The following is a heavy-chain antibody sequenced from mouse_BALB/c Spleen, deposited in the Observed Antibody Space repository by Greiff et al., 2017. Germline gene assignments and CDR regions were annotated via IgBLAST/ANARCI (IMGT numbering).Heavy chain of an antibody. CDR1: GYTFTSYW. J-gene: IGHJ4*01. CDR3: ARTIYYGNHYAMDY. D-gene: IGHD2-1*01. V-gene: IGHV1-87*01. CDR2: IYPGDGDT. Sequence: QVQLQQSGAELARPGASVKLSCKASGYTFTSYWMQWVKQRPGQGLEWIGAIYPGDGDTRYTQKFKGKATLTADKSSSTAYMQLSSLASEDSAVYYCARTIYYGNHYAMDYWGKGTSVTVSS.